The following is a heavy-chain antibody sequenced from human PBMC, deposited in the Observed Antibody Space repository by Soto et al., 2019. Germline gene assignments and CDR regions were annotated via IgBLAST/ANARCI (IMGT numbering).Heavy chain of an antibody. CDR3: ARVYYDSSGYWFDP. V-gene: IGHV1-2*04. Sequence: QVQLVQSGAEVKKPGASVKVSCKASRYTFTGYYMHWVRQAPGQGLEWMGWINPNSGGTNYAQKFQGWVTMTRDTSISTAYMELSRLRSDDTAVYYCARVYYDSSGYWFDPWGQGTLVTVSS. CDR2: INPNSGGT. D-gene: IGHD3-22*01. CDR1: RYTFTGYY. J-gene: IGHJ5*02.